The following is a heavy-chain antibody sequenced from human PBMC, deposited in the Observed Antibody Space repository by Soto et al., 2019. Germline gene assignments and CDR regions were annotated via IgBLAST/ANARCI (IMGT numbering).Heavy chain of an antibody. D-gene: IGHD3-10*01. CDR1: GFTFSSYA. CDR3: VTLSLLWFGELSGFDY. V-gene: IGHV3-64D*06. Sequence: RSLRLSCSASGFTFSSYAMHWVRQAPGKGLEYVSAISSNGGSTYYADSVKGRFTISRDNSKNTLYLQMSSLRAEDTAVYYCVTLSLLWFGELSGFDYWGQGTLVTVYS. J-gene: IGHJ4*02. CDR2: ISSNGGST.